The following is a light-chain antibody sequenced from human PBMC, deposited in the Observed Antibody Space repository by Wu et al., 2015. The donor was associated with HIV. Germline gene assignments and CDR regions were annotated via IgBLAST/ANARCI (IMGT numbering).Light chain of an antibody. CDR3: QQYDRSPLT. J-gene: IGKJ4*01. Sequence: DIVLTQSPGTLSLSPGERATLSCRASQNVPGNYIAWYQQKPGQPPRLLIYAASTRATGIPDKFSGSGSGTDFTLIISSLEPEDFAVYHCQQYDRSPLTFGGGTKVEIK. CDR1: QNVPGNY. CDR2: AAS. V-gene: IGKV3-20*01.